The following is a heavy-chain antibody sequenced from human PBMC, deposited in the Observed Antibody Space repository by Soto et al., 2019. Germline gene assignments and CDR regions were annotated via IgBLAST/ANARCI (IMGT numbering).Heavy chain of an antibody. Sequence: ASVKVSCKASGYTFTGHYIHWVRQAPEQGPEWMGEIGPETGATRYAQKFQGRVTMTRDMSITTVYMELNNLTPDDTAVYYCGRGRSGQIVIFYWGQGTPVTVSS. CDR1: GYTFTGHY. V-gene: IGHV1-2*02. J-gene: IGHJ4*02. CDR3: GRGRSGQIVIFY. CDR2: IGPETGAT. D-gene: IGHD1-26*01.